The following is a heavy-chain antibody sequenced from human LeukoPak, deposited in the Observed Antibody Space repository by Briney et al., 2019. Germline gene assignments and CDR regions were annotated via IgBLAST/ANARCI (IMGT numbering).Heavy chain of an antibody. CDR3: AKDNWNDHFFDY. Sequence: AGGSLRLSCAASGFTFSSYAMSWVRQSPGKGLEWVSAISGGGGSTYYADSVKGRFTISRDNSKNTLYLQMNSLRAEDTAVYYCAKDNWNDHFFDYWGQGALVTVSS. J-gene: IGHJ4*02. D-gene: IGHD1-20*01. CDR2: ISGGGGST. V-gene: IGHV3-23*01. CDR1: GFTFSSYA.